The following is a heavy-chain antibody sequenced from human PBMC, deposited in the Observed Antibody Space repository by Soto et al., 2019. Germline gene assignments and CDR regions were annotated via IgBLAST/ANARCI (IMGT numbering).Heavy chain of an antibody. V-gene: IGHV1-18*04. J-gene: IGHJ6*02. D-gene: IGHD3-10*01. CDR2: ISAYNGNT. Sequence: ASVKVSCKASGYTFTSYGISWVRQAPGQGLEWMGWISAYNGNTNYAQKLQGRVTMTTDTSTSTAYMELRSLRSDDTAVYYCAAVRGVIGYPYYRMDVWGQGTTVTVSS. CDR3: AAVRGVIGYPYYRMDV. CDR1: GYTFTSYG.